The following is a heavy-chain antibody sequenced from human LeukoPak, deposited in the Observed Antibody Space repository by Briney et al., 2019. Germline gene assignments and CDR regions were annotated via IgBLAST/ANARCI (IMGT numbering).Heavy chain of an antibody. D-gene: IGHD6-6*01. CDR2: IKQDGSEK. CDR1: GFTFSSYS. CDR3: AREGSSSFFIYFDY. V-gene: IGHV3-7*01. J-gene: IGHJ4*02. Sequence: QPGGSLRLSCAASGFTFSSYSMNWVRQAPGKGLEWVANIKQDGSEKYYVDSVKGRFTISRDNAKNSLYLQMNSLRAEDTAVYYCAREGSSSFFIYFDYWGQGTLVTVSS.